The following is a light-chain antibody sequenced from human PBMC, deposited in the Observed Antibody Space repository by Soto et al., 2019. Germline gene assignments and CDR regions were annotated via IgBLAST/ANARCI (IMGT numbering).Light chain of an antibody. CDR1: QSVSSK. V-gene: IGKV3-15*01. J-gene: IGKJ1*01. CDR3: HQYNNWPGT. Sequence: EIVLTQSPGTLSVSPGERATLSCRASQSVSSKLAWYQQKPGQAPRLLFYGASTGATGIPARFSGSGSETGFTLSISSLQYADFAVYYCHQYNNWPGTFGQGTKVEIK. CDR2: GAS.